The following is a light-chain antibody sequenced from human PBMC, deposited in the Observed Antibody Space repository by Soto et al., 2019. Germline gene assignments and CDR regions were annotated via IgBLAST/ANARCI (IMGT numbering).Light chain of an antibody. V-gene: IGKV3-20*01. J-gene: IGKJ2*01. Sequence: EIVLTQSPGTLSLSPGERATLSCRASQSVRNSFLAWYQQKPGQAPRLLIYGASRRAAGVPDRISGSGSGTDFTLSISRLELEDFVVYHCQQDDSTPFAFGQGTKLEIK. CDR1: QSVRNSF. CDR2: GAS. CDR3: QQDDSTPFA.